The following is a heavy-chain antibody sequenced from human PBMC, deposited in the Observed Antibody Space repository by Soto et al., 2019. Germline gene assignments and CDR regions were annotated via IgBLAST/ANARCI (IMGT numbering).Heavy chain of an antibody. Sequence: QVQLVESGGGLVKPEGSLRLSCAASGFTFSDYYMSWIRQAPGKGLEWVSYITSSSAYKKYADSVKGRFTISRDNAKNSLYLQMTSLRAEDTAVYYCARLGGSVVPAAYVDYWGQGTLVAVSS. CDR2: ITSSSAYK. CDR1: GFTFSDYY. J-gene: IGHJ4*02. V-gene: IGHV3-11*06. CDR3: ARLGGSVVPAAYVDY. D-gene: IGHD2-2*01.